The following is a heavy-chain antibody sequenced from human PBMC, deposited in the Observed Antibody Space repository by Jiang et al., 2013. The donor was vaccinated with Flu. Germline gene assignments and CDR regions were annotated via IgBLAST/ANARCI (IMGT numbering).Heavy chain of an antibody. D-gene: IGHD3-16*01. CDR2: ICWDGDK. V-gene: IGHV2-5*02. J-gene: IGHJ3*01. CDR3: AHRWKSPGGWTAFGV. Sequence: LTCTFLWVLTQALVEWVWAGSVSPQGRPLEWLAFICWDGDKRHSPSLRSRLTITKDTSENQVVLTVTNIDPMDTGTYYCAHRWKSPGGWTAFGVWGQGTTVTVSP. CDR1: VLTQALVEWV.